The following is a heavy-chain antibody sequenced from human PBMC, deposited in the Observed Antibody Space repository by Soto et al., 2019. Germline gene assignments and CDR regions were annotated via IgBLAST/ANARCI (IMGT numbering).Heavy chain of an antibody. D-gene: IGHD3-22*01. Sequence: QVQLVQSGAEVKKPGASVKVSCKASGYTFTSSGMSWVRQAPGQGLEWMGWISAHTGSSEYAQRFQGRVTMTTDRSPSTAYMELRIRRSDDTAVYYCARAFFYQGSASRGYSCDACAFWGPGTLVNVSS. CDR3: ARAFFYQGSASRGYSCDACAF. J-gene: IGHJ3*01. CDR2: ISAHTGSS. V-gene: IGHV1-18*01. CDR1: GYTFTSSG.